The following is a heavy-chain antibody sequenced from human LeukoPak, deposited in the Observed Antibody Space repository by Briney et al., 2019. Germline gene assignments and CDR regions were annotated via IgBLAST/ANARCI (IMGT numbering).Heavy chain of an antibody. Sequence: PGGSLRLSCAAPGFTFSSYAMSWVRQAPGKGLEWVSAISGSGGSTYYADSVKGRFTISRDNSKNTLYLQMNSLRAEDTAVYYCAKGYDYVWGSYRSLFDYWGQGTLVTVSS. CDR1: GFTFSSYA. D-gene: IGHD3-16*02. CDR2: ISGSGGST. V-gene: IGHV3-23*01. CDR3: AKGYDYVWGSYRSLFDY. J-gene: IGHJ4*02.